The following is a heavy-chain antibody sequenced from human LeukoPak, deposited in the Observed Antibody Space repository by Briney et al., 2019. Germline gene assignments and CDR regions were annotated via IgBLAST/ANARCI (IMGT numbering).Heavy chain of an antibody. J-gene: IGHJ4*02. CDR1: GDSITSYH. V-gene: IGHV4-59*01. Sequence: SETLSLTCTVSGDSITSYHWSWIRQPPGKGPEWIGFIHYTGTTNYSPSLRSRVTISVDTSKNQFSLKLSSVTAADTAVNYCARDTGRDGGFDYWGQGTLVTVSS. CDR3: ARDTGRDGGFDY. D-gene: IGHD1-1*01. CDR2: IHYTGTT.